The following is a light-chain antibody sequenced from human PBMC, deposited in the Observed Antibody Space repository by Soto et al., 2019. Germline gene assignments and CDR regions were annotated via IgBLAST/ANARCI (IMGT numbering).Light chain of an antibody. V-gene: IGKV3-11*01. J-gene: IGKJ4*01. CDR3: QQRASLFT. CDR1: QSVSSS. CDR2: DAS. Sequence: GERATLSFWTSQSVSSSLAWYQQKPGQAPRLLIYDASNRATGIPARFSGSGSGTDFTLTISSLQPEDFAVYYCQQRASLFTFGGGTKVDIK.